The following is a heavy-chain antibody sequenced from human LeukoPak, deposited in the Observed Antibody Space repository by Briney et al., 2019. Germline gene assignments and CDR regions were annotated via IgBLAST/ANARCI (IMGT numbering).Heavy chain of an antibody. Sequence: SVKVSCKASGGTFSSYAISWVRQAPGQGLEWMGGIIPIFGTANYAQKFQGRVTITADESTSTAYMELSSLRSEDTAVYYSAPTYCGGDCYSKYWYFDLWGRGTLVTVSS. CDR3: APTYCGGDCYSKYWYFDL. CDR2: IIPIFGTA. CDR1: GGTFSSYA. J-gene: IGHJ2*01. V-gene: IGHV1-69*13. D-gene: IGHD2-21*02.